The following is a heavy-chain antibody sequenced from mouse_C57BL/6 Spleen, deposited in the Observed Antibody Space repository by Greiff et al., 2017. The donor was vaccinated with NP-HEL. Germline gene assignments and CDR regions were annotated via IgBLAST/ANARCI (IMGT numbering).Heavy chain of an antibody. V-gene: IGHV1-64*01. CDR1: GYTFTSYW. CDR3: ARTYGSSYWFAY. Sequence: QVQLQQPGAELVKPGASMKLSCKASGYTFTSYWMHWVKQRPGQGLEWIGMIHPNSGSTNYNEKFKSKATLTVDKSSSTAYMQLSSLTSEDSAVYYCARTYGSSYWFAYWGQGTLVTVSA. J-gene: IGHJ3*01. D-gene: IGHD1-1*01. CDR2: IHPNSGST.